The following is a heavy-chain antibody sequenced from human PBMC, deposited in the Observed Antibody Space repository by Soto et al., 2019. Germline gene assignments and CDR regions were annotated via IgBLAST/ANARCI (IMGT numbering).Heavy chain of an antibody. CDR2: IYYSGST. D-gene: IGHD3-10*01. Sequence: QVQLQESGPGLVKPSETLSLTCTVSGASVSRGSYYWSWIRQPPGQGLEWIGYIYYSGSTNYNPTLKSRVTISVDTSNNQFSLKLSSVTAADTAVYYCARDTRVRGVIIFGPWGQGTLVTVSS. CDR1: GASVSRGSYY. J-gene: IGHJ5*02. V-gene: IGHV4-61*01. CDR3: ARDTRVRGVIIFGP.